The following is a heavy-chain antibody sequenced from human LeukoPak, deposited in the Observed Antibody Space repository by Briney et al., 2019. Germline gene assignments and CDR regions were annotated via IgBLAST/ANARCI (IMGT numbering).Heavy chain of an antibody. D-gene: IGHD3-16*01. J-gene: IGHJ3*02. CDR3: ARSWGLGDAFDI. CDR1: GGSFSGYY. V-gene: IGHV4-34*01. Sequence: PSETLSLTCAVYGGSFSGYYWSWIRQPPGKGLEWIGEINHSGSTNYNPSLKSRVTISVDTSKNQFSLKLSSVTAADTAVYYCARSWGLGDAFDIWGQGTMVTVSS. CDR2: INHSGST.